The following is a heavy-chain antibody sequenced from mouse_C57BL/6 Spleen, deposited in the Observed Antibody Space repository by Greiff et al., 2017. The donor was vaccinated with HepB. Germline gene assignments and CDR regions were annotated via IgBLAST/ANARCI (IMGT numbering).Heavy chain of an antibody. CDR1: GYTFTSYG. Sequence: VQLQQSGAELARPGASVKLSCKASGYTFTSYGISWVKQRPGQGLEWIGEIYPRSGNTYYNEKFKGKATLTADKSSSTAYMELRSLTSEDSAVYFCARRGGYGSLDYWGQGTTLTVSS. CDR2: IYPRSGNT. D-gene: IGHD1-1*01. CDR3: ARRGGYGSLDY. V-gene: IGHV1-81*01. J-gene: IGHJ2*01.